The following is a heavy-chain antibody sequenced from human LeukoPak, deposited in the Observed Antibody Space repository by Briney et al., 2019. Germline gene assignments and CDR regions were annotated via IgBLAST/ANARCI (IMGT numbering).Heavy chain of an antibody. CDR3: AREAGLLWFGELLSP. CDR1: GYTFTGYY. V-gene: IGHV1-18*01. D-gene: IGHD3-10*01. Sequence: ASVKVSCKASGYTFTGYYMHWVRQAPGQGLELMGWISAYNGNTNYAQKLQGRVTMTTDTSTSTAYMELRSLRSDDTAVYYCAREAGLLWFGELLSPWGQGTLVTVSS. J-gene: IGHJ5*02. CDR2: ISAYNGNT.